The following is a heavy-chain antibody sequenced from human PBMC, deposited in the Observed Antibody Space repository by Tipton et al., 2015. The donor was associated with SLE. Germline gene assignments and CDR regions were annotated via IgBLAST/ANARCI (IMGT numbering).Heavy chain of an antibody. Sequence: QSGAEVKKPGSSVKVSCKASGGTFSTDGISWVRQAPGQGLEWMGRIIPIFGIVKNAQKFQGRVTITADESTSTAYMELSSLRSEDTAVYYCARDSPYYYGSGSFNWFDPWGQGTLVTVPS. CDR2: IIPIFGIV. V-gene: IGHV1-69*13. J-gene: IGHJ5*02. D-gene: IGHD3-10*01. CDR3: ARDSPYYYGSGSFNWFDP. CDR1: GGTFSTDG.